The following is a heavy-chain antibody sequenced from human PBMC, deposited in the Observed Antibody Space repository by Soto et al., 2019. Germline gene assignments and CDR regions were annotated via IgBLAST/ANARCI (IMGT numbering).Heavy chain of an antibody. CDR2: ISGSGGST. CDR1: GFTFSSYA. Sequence: GGSLRLSCAASGFTFSSYAMSWVRQAPGKGLEWVSAISGSGGSTYYADSVKGRFTISRDNSKNTLYLQMNSLRAEDTAVYYCAKEVDFWSGYYTPWWFDPWGQGTLVTVSS. V-gene: IGHV3-23*01. D-gene: IGHD3-3*01. J-gene: IGHJ5*02. CDR3: AKEVDFWSGYYTPWWFDP.